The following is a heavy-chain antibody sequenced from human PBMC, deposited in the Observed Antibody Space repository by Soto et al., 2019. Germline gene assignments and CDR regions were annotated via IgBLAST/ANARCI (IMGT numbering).Heavy chain of an antibody. D-gene: IGHD3-9*01. CDR3: ARDRRNDILIGYYRKDRNPYYYYGMDV. CDR2: ISSSSSYI. V-gene: IGHV3-21*01. CDR1: GFTFSSYS. J-gene: IGHJ6*02. Sequence: PGGSLRLSCAASGFTFSSYSMNWVRQTPGKGLEWVSCISSSSSYIYYADSVKGRFTISRDNAKNSLYLQMNSLRAEDTAVYYCARDRRNDILIGYYRKDRNPYYYYGMDVWGQGTTVTVSS.